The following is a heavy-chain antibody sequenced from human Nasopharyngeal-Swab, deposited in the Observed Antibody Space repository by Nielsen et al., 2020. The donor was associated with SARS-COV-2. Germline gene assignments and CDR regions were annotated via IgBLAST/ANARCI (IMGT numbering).Heavy chain of an antibody. J-gene: IGHJ4*02. Sequence: WIRQRPVKGLEWIGSIYYSGSTYYNPSLKSRVTISVDTSKNQFSLKLSSVTAADTAVYYCARIFPYSSSWYGKYYFDYWGQGTLVTVSS. V-gene: IGHV4-39*01. CDR3: ARIFPYSSSWYGKYYFDY. CDR2: IYYSGST. D-gene: IGHD6-13*01.